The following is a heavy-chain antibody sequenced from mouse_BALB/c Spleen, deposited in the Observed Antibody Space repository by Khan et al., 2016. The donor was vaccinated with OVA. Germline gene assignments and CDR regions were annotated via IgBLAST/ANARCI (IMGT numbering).Heavy chain of an antibody. CDR2: INTYTGEP. CDR3: ARSPAWFAY. V-gene: IGHV9-3-1*01. Sequence: QIQLVQSGPELKKPGETVKISCKASGYTFTDYGMNWVKQAPGKGLKWMGYINTYTGEPTYADDFKGRFAFSLETSARTAYLHINNLKNEDTATXVSARSPAWFAYWGQGTLVTVSA. CDR1: GYTFTDYG. J-gene: IGHJ3*01.